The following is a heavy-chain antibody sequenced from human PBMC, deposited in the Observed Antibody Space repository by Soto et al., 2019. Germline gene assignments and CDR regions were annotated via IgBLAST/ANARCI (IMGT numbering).Heavy chain of an antibody. CDR2: ISGSGGST. CDR1: GFTFSSYA. D-gene: IGHD5-12*01. J-gene: IGHJ4*02. V-gene: IGHV3-23*01. Sequence: EVQLLESGGGLVQRGGSLRLSCAASGFTFSSYAMSWVRQAPGKGLEWVSAISGSGGSTYYADSVKGRFTISRDNSKNTLYLQMNSLRAEDTAVYYCATRDIVATIEDYWGQGTLVTVSS. CDR3: ATRDIVATIEDY.